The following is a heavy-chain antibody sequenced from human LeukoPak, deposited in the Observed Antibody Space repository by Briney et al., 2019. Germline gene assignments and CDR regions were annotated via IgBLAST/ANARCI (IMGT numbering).Heavy chain of an antibody. Sequence: GGSLRLSCAASGFTFSSYGMHWVRQAPGKGLEWVGFIRYDGSNKYYADSVKGRFTISRDNSKNTLYLQMNSLRAEDTAVYYCAKSQKSTPPASEEYYFDYWGQGTLVTVSS. J-gene: IGHJ4*02. V-gene: IGHV3-30*02. D-gene: IGHD2-15*01. CDR1: GFTFSSYG. CDR3: AKSQKSTPPASEEYYFDY. CDR2: IRYDGSNK.